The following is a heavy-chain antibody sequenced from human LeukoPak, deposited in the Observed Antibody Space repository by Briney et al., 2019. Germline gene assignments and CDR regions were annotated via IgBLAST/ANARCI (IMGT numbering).Heavy chain of an antibody. CDR1: GGSISSDDYY. J-gene: IGHJ4*02. CDR2: IYYSGST. CDR3: ATSPTVTTYYFDY. Sequence: SETLSLTCTVSGGSISSDDYYWSWIRQPPGKGLEWIGYIYYSGSTYYNPSLKSRVTISVDTSKNQFSLKLSSVTAADTAVYYCATSPTVTTYYFDYWGQGTLVTVSS. V-gene: IGHV4-30-4*01. D-gene: IGHD4-17*01.